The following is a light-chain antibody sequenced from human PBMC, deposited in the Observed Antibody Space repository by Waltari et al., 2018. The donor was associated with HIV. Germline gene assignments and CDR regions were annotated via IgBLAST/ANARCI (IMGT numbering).Light chain of an antibody. J-gene: IGLJ2*01. Sequence: VSWYQQTPGTAPKLVIYEVSNRPSGISYRFSGSKSGNTASLTISGLQTEDEADYYCSSFTTSNSLLFGGGTKVTVL. V-gene: IGLV2-14*01. CDR2: EVS. CDR3: SSFTTSNSLL.